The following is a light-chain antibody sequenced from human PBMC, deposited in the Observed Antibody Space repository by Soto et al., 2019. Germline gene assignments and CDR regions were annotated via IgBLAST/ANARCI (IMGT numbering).Light chain of an antibody. V-gene: IGKV3-11*01. CDR2: DAS. CDR3: QQRSNWPPIT. Sequence: EIVLTQSPATLSLSPGERATLSCRASQSVRNYLAWYQQKRGQAPRLLTYDASNRATGIPARFSGSGSGTDFILTISSLEPEDFAVYYCQQRSNWPPITFGQGTRLEIK. CDR1: QSVRNY. J-gene: IGKJ5*01.